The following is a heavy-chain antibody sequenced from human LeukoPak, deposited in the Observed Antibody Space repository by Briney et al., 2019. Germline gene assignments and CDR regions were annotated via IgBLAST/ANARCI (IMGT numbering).Heavy chain of an antibody. CDR3: ARDGPTSTAPFDY. CDR1: GGPITSHF. J-gene: IGHJ4*02. Sequence: SETLSLTCTASGGPITSHFWSWIRQPPGEGLEWSGNFYHAGNSNLNPSLKSRVTMSIDTSKNQFSLKLRSMTAADTAVYYCARDGPTSTAPFDYWGQGTLVTVSS. CDR2: FYHAGNS. V-gene: IGHV4-59*11. D-gene: IGHD1-26*01.